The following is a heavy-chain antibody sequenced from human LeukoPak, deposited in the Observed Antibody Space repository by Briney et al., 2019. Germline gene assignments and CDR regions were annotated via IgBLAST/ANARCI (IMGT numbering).Heavy chain of an antibody. CDR2: IYGSGST. J-gene: IGHJ4*02. CDR3: ARVGGWEPKLHGVTFDY. D-gene: IGHD1-26*01. CDR1: GASIGSYY. Sequence: SETLSLTCTVSGASIGSYYWSWIRQPAGMGLEWIGRIYGSGSTSYNPSLRSRVTMSADTSKNQFSLKLSSVTAADTAVYFCARVGGWEPKLHGVTFDYLGQGTLVTVSS. V-gene: IGHV4-4*07.